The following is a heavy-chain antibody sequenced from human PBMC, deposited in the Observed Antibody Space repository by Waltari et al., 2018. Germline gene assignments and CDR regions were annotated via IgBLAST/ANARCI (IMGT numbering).Heavy chain of an antibody. Sequence: QVELVESGGGVAQPGWSLRLSCAASGFTLRSYAIHCVRQAPGKGREWVEVVSFDGSNQYYADSVKGRFTISRDNSKNTLYLQMNSLITEDTAVYYCARDSWSGNYPDWDFWGQGTLVTVSS. J-gene: IGHJ4*02. V-gene: IGHV3-30*04. CDR2: VSFDGSNQ. CDR1: GFTLRSYA. D-gene: IGHD3-10*01. CDR3: ARDSWSGNYPDWDF.